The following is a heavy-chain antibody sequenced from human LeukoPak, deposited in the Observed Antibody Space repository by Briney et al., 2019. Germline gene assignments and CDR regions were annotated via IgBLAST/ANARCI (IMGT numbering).Heavy chain of an antibody. CDR3: ARDGQLWTLYYYYYMDV. CDR1: GYTFTSYG. V-gene: IGHV1-18*01. J-gene: IGHJ6*03. D-gene: IGHD5-18*01. CDR2: ISSYNGNT. Sequence: ASVKVSCKASGYTFTSYGILWVRQAPGQGLEWMGWISSYNGNTHYAQKIQGRVTMTRDTSISTAYMELSRLRSDDTAVYYCARDGQLWTLYYYYYMDVWGKGTTVTVSS.